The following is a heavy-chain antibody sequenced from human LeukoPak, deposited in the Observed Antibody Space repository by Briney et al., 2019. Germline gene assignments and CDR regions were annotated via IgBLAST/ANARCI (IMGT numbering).Heavy chain of an antibody. V-gene: IGHV3-23*01. D-gene: IGHD3-22*01. CDR3: ARVLLPLYGMDV. Sequence: GGSLRLSCVASGFTFSGYAMTWVRQAPGKGLEWVSVINNSGGSTYYVDSVRGRFTISRDNSKNTLYLQMNSLRAEDTAVYYCARVLLPLYGMDVWGQGTTVTVSS. CDR1: GFTFSGYA. CDR2: INNSGGST. J-gene: IGHJ6*02.